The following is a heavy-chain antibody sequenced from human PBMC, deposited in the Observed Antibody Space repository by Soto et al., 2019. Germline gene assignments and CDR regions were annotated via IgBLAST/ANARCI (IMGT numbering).Heavy chain of an antibody. CDR3: AKDLLFEVVSVVVVAATPNFDY. Sequence: EVQLLESGGGLVQPGGSLRLSCAASGFTFSSYAMSWVRQAPGKGLEWVSAISGSGGSTYYADSVKGRFTISRDNSKNTLYLQMNSLRAEDTAVYYGAKDLLFEVVSVVVVAATPNFDYWGQGTLVTVSS. D-gene: IGHD2-15*01. CDR2: ISGSGGST. J-gene: IGHJ4*02. V-gene: IGHV3-23*01. CDR1: GFTFSSYA.